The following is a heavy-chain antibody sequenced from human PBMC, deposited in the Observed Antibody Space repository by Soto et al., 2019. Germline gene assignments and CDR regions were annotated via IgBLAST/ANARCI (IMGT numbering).Heavy chain of an antibody. D-gene: IGHD3-3*01. CDR2: ISSSSSYI. Sequence: GGSLRLSCAASGFTFSSYSMNWVRQAPGKGLEWVSSISSSSSYIYYADSVKGRFTISRDNAKNSLYLQMNSLRAEDTAVYYCARVGPVLRFLEWLDGGYYMDVWGKGTTVTVSS. CDR3: ARVGPVLRFLEWLDGGYYMDV. CDR1: GFTFSSYS. V-gene: IGHV3-21*01. J-gene: IGHJ6*03.